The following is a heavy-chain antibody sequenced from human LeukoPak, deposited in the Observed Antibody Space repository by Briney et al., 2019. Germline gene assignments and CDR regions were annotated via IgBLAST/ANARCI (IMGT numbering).Heavy chain of an antibody. J-gene: IGHJ3*02. CDR1: GYTFTSYD. D-gene: IGHD3-22*01. CDR3: ARVVDNCDSSGPSQDAFDI. Sequence: GASVKVSCKASGYTFTSYDLNWVRQATGQGLVWMGWMNPNSGNTGYAQKFQGRVTMTRNTSISTAYMELSSLRSEDTAVYYCARVVDNCDSSGPSQDAFDIWGQGTMVTVSS. CDR2: MNPNSGNT. V-gene: IGHV1-8*01.